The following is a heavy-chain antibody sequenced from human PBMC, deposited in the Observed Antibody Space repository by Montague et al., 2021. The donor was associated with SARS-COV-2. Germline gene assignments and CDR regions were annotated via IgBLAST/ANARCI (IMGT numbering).Heavy chain of an antibody. V-gene: IGHV4-59*01. Sequence: SETLSLTCEVSGGSMSGYYWTWIRQSPGKGLEWIGYVRYTGSTKYNPSLKTRVSLSLDTPKNHFSLHLSSVTAADTAIYFCARAQNTCFIANCVNYFDVWGLGALVTVSS. J-gene: IGHJ4*02. CDR1: GGSMSGYY. CDR2: VRYTGST. D-gene: IGHD1-1*01. CDR3: ARAQNTCFIANCVNYFDV.